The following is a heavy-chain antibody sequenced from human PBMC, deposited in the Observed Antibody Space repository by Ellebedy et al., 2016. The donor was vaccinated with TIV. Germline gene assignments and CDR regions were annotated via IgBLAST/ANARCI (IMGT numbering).Heavy chain of an antibody. CDR1: RFTFRDYG. CDR2: ISYDITSR. CDR3: SRGIAAVMY. V-gene: IGHV3-30*03. Sequence: PGGSLRLSCAASRFTFRDYGMHWVRQAPGKGLEWVALISYDITSRYYADSVKGRFTISRDNAKNSLYLQMNSLRAEDNAVYYCSRGIAAVMYWGQGTLVTVSS. J-gene: IGHJ4*02. D-gene: IGHD6-13*01.